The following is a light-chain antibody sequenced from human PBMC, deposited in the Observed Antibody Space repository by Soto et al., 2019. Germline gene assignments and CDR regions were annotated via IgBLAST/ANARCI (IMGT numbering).Light chain of an antibody. CDR1: SSDVGGYNY. CDR2: EVS. CDR3: SSYTSSSTLV. J-gene: IGLJ2*01. Sequence: QSALTQPASVSGSPGQSITISCTGSSSDVGGYNYVSWYQQHRGKAPKLMIYEVSNRPSGISNRFSGSKSGNTASLTLSGLQAEDEADYYCSSYTSSSTLVFGGGTKLTVL. V-gene: IGLV2-14*01.